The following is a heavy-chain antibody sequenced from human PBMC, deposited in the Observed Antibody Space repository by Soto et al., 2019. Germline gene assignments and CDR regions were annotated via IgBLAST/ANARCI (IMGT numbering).Heavy chain of an antibody. CDR1: GGSFSGYY. V-gene: IGHV4-34*01. Sequence: SETLSLTCAVYGGSFSGYYWSWIRQPPGKGLEWIGEINHSGSTNYNPSLKSRVTISVDTSKNQFSLKLSSVTAADTAVYYCARDLGPMIVQGYAFDIWGQGTMVTVSS. J-gene: IGHJ3*02. CDR3: ARDLGPMIVQGYAFDI. D-gene: IGHD3-22*01. CDR2: INHSGST.